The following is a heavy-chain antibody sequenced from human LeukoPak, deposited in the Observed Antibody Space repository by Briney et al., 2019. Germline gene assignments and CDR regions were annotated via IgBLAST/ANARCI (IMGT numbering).Heavy chain of an antibody. Sequence: GASVKVSCKASGYTFTGYYMHWVRQAPGQGLEWMGGIIPIFGTANYAQKFQGRVTITADKSTSTAYMELSSLRSEDTAVYYCARETYYYGSGSYPNWFDPWGQGTLVTVSS. J-gene: IGHJ5*02. CDR2: IIPIFGTA. D-gene: IGHD3-10*01. CDR3: ARETYYYGSGSYPNWFDP. CDR1: GYTFTGYY. V-gene: IGHV1-69*06.